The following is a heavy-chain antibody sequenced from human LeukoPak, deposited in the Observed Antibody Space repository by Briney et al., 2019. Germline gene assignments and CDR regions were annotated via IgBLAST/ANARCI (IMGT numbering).Heavy chain of an antibody. CDR2: ITPNADRT. J-gene: IGHJ1*01. V-gene: IGHV3-23*01. CDR3: AIMHGYYDGSGYWVQ. D-gene: IGHD3-22*01. CDR1: GFTFCSYG. Sequence: GGSLRLSCAASGFTFCSYGTSWVRQAPGKGLEWVSFITPNADRTSYADSVEGRFTISRDNSRNTLYMQMNSLRDEDTALYYCAIMHGYYDGSGYWVQWGQGTLVTVSS.